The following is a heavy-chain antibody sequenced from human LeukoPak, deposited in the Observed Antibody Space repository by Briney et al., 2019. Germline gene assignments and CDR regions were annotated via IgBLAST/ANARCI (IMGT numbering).Heavy chain of an antibody. Sequence: GGSLRLSCEASGFTFSDYAMNWVRQAPGQGLEYVSTINRVGDITYFANSVKGRFTITRDNSKNTLFLELGSLREEDMAVYYCARGPQPYDNSGSRAFDIWGQGAMVTVSS. D-gene: IGHD3-9*01. CDR2: INRVGDIT. CDR1: GFTFSDYA. V-gene: IGHV3-64*01. CDR3: ARGPQPYDNSGSRAFDI. J-gene: IGHJ3*02.